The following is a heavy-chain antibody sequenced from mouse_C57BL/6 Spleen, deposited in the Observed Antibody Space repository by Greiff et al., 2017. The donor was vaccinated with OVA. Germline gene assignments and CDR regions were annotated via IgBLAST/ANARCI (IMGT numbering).Heavy chain of an antibody. Sequence: VQLQQSGAELVKPGASVKMSCKSSGYTFTTYPIEWMKQNHGKSLEWIGNFHPYNDDTKYNEKFKGKATLTVEKSSSTVYLELSRITSDDSAVYYCARGDYGSSYEGALAYWGQGTSVTVSS. CDR3: ARGDYGSSYEGALAY. J-gene: IGHJ4*01. D-gene: IGHD1-1*01. V-gene: IGHV1-47*01. CDR2: FHPYNDDT. CDR1: GYTFTTYP.